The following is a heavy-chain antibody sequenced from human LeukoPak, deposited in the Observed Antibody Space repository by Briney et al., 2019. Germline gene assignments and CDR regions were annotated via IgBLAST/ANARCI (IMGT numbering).Heavy chain of an antibody. CDR1: GYTFINYY. V-gene: IGHV1-46*01. D-gene: IGHD1-20*01. J-gene: IGHJ4*02. CDR3: AREEGNWNAIDY. Sequence: ASVKVSCKASGYTFINYYMHWVRQAPGQGLEWMGTINPSGDSTSYAQKFQGRVTMTRDMSTSTVYMELSSLRSEDTAVYYCAREEGNWNAIDYWGQGTLVTVSS. CDR2: INPSGDST.